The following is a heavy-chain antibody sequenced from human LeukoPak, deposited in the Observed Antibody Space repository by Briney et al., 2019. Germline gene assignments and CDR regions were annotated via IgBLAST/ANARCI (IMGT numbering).Heavy chain of an antibody. CDR2: ISYTGSI. V-gene: IGHV4-39*01. CDR1: GGSISSSNYY. D-gene: IGHD2-2*01. Sequence: SESLSLTCTVSGGSISSSNYYWAWIRHPPGKGLDWFGSISYTGSIFYKPSLKSRVTISVDTSKNQFSLRLSSVTAADTAIYYCARAERSGTSFPWDYWGQGTLVTVSS. J-gene: IGHJ4*02. CDR3: ARAERSGTSFPWDY.